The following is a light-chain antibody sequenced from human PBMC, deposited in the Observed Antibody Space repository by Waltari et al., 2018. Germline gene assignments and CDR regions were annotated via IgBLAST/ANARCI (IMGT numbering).Light chain of an antibody. CDR3: CSYAGGSTFV. J-gene: IGLJ1*01. Sequence: QSALTQPASVSGSPGQSITISCTGTRSDVGGYNLVSWYQQHPNKAPKLIIYEGVKRPLGVSNRFSGSTSGNPASLTISGLQDEDEADYYCCSYAGGSTFVFGTGTEVTVL. CDR2: EGV. CDR1: RSDVGGYNL. V-gene: IGLV2-23*03.